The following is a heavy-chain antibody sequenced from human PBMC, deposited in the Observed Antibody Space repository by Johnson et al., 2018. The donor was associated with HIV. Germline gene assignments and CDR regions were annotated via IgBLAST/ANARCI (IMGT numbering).Heavy chain of an antibody. CDR3: TTVGGAFDI. V-gene: IGHV3-15*01. CDR2: INSKTDGGTT. D-gene: IGHD3-16*01. CDR1: GFTFSNAW. Sequence: VQLVESGGGLVKPGGSLRLSCAASGFTFSNAWMSWVRQAPGKGLEWVGRINSKTDGGTTAYAAPVKGRFTIYRADSKNTLYLQMNSMKTEDTAVYYCTTVGGAFDIWGQGTMVTVSS. J-gene: IGHJ3*02.